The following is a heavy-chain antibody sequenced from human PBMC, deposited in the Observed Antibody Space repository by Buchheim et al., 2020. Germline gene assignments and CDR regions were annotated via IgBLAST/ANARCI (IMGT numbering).Heavy chain of an antibody. J-gene: IGHJ4*02. CDR1: GFTFSDCW. Sequence: EEHLVESGGGLVQPGGSLRLSCADSGFTFSDCWMSWVRQTPGKGLEWVANINQDGSQRNYLGSVRGRFTISRDNAKNLLFLKMNGLRAEDTAVYYCATEPGSTSSGDYWGQGTL. CDR3: ATEPGSTSSGDY. D-gene: IGHD6-6*01. V-gene: IGHV3-7*01. CDR2: INQDGSQR.